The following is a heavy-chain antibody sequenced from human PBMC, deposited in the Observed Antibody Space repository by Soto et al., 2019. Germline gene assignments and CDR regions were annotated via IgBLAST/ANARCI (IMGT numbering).Heavy chain of an antibody. CDR3: ARASDYGDYGAEPSGY. CDR2: ITSSSSTI. D-gene: IGHD4-17*01. CDR1: GFTFSSYS. Sequence: GGSLRLSCAASGFTFSSYSMNWVRQAPGKGLEWVSSITSSSSTIYYADSVKGRFTISRDNAKNSLYLQMNSLRDEDTAVYYCARASDYGDYGAEPSGYWGQGTLVTVAS. J-gene: IGHJ4*02. V-gene: IGHV3-48*02.